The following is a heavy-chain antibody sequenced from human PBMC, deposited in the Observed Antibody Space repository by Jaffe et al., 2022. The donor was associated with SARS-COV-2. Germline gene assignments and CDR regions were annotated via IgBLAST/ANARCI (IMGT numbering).Heavy chain of an antibody. CDR2: IYHTGTT. CDR1: GYSISSGYY. J-gene: IGHJ4*01. D-gene: IGHD3-10*01. CDR3: AREWFGEEVSWYFEY. Sequence: QVQLQESGPGLVKPSETLSLTCAVSGYSISSGYYWGWIRQPPGKGLEWIASIYHTGTTYYNPSLQSRVTISVDTSKNQLSLKLSSVTAADTAVYYCAREWFGEEVSWYFEYWGQGSLVTVSS. V-gene: IGHV4-38-2*02.